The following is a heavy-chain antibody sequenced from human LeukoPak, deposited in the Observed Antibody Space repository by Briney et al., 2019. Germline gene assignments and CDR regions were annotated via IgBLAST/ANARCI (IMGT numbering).Heavy chain of an antibody. CDR2: ISSSSSYI. J-gene: IGHJ5*02. CDR3: ARERGRGYYDILTGSLDP. Sequence: PGGSLRLSCAASGFTFSSYWMHWVRQAPGKGLEWVSSISSSSSYIYYADSVKGRFTISRDNAKNSLYLQMNSLRAEDTAVYYCARERGRGYYDILTGSLDPWGQGTLVTVSS. D-gene: IGHD3-9*01. CDR1: GFTFSSYW. V-gene: IGHV3-21*01.